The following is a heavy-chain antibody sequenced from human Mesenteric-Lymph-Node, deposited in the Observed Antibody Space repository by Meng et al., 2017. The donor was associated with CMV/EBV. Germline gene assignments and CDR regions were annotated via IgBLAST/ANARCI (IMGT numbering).Heavy chain of an antibody. V-gene: IGHV3-23*01. J-gene: IGHJ6*02. D-gene: IGHD1-1*01. CDR1: GFTFTSYA. CDR3: AKSRTGTHYGMDV. Sequence: GGSLRLSCAASGFTFTSYAMTWVRQAPGKGLEWLSTISDSGGSTYYADSVEGRFTISRDNSKNTLYLQINSLRVEDTAVYYCAKSRTGTHYGMDVWGQGTTVTVSS. CDR2: ISDSGGST.